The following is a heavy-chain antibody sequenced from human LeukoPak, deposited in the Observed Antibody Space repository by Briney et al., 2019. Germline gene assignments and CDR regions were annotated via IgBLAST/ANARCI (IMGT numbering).Heavy chain of an antibody. D-gene: IGHD4-17*01. Sequence: PSETLSLTCAVYGGSFSGYYWTWIRQTPEKGLKWIGEMNPSGSTNYNPSLKSRVTISVDTSKNQFSLKLSSVTAADTAVYYCARVSGTTYNWFDPWGQGALVTVSS. J-gene: IGHJ5*02. V-gene: IGHV4-34*01. CDR1: GGSFSGYY. CDR3: ARVSGTTYNWFDP. CDR2: MNPSGST.